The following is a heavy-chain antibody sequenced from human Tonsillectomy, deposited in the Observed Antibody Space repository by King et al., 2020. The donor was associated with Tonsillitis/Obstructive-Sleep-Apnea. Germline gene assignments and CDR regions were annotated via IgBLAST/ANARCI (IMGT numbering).Heavy chain of an antibody. CDR1: GGSISSSSYY. V-gene: IGHV4-39*01. D-gene: IGHD2-15*01. Sequence: LQLQESGPGLVKPSETLSLTCTVSGGSISSSSYYWGWIRQPPGKGLEWIGSIFYSGSTYYNPSLKGRVTISVDTSKNQFSLKLSSVTAADTAVYYCALYCSGGSCYSRVDYWGQGTLVTVSS. J-gene: IGHJ4*02. CDR2: IFYSGST. CDR3: ALYCSGGSCYSRVDY.